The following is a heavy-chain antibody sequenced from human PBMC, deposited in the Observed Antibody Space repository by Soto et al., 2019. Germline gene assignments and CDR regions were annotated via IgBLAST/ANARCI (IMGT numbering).Heavy chain of an antibody. V-gene: IGHV1-18*01. CDR2: INGDNGDT. Sequence: VQLVQSGAEVKQPGASVKVSCKASGYTFTNYGVTWVRQAPGQGLEWMGWINGDNGDTHYAQNVQGKATMTTDKSTRTSYMELRSLKSADTAVYYCARLGRDYNAYTGVYSSYGMNVWGQGTTITVSS. CDR1: GYTFTNYG. J-gene: IGHJ6*02. CDR3: ARLGRDYNAYTGVYSSYGMNV. D-gene: IGHD7-27*01.